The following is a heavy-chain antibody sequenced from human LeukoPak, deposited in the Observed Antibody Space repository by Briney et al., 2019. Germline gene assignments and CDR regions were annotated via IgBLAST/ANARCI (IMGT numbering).Heavy chain of an antibody. V-gene: IGHV3-30*01. CDR3: ARDSTYYYDSGSSGPHYFDN. CDR2: ISSGGTYE. D-gene: IGHD3-10*01. J-gene: IGHJ4*02. CDR1: GFTFSNYA. Sequence: GGSLRLYCSASGFTFSNYAMHWVRQAPGKGPEWVSLISSGGTYEYYADSVKGRFTISRDNSKNTLYLQLNSLRAEDTAVYYRARDSTYYYDSGSSGPHYFDNWGQGTLVTVSS.